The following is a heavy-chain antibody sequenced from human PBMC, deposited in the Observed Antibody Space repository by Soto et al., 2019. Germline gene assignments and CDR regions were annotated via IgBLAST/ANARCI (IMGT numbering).Heavy chain of an antibody. V-gene: IGHV3-74*01. Sequence: EVQVVESGGGLVQPGGSLRLSCAASGFTFSSYWMHWVRQAPEKGLVWVSRINPVGSSTYYADSVKGRFTISRDNAENMVYLQMNSLRAEVTAVYYCARGLDGGRYGFGKWGQGALLTVSS. D-gene: IGHD3-10*01. CDR3: ARGLDGGRYGFGK. CDR1: GFTFSSYW. J-gene: IGHJ4*02. CDR2: INPVGSST.